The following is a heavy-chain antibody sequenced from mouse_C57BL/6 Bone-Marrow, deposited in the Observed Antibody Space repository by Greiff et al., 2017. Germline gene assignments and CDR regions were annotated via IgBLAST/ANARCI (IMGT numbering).Heavy chain of an antibody. CDR2: INPNNGGT. J-gene: IGHJ1*03. D-gene: IGHD1-1*01. V-gene: IGHV1-18*01. CDR3: ARDGTLYYGSSDWYFDV. CDR1: GYTFTDYN. Sequence: EVQLQQSGPELVKPGASVKIPCKAPGYTFTDYNMDWVKQSHGKSLEWIGDINPNNGGTIYNQKFKGKATLTVDKSSSTAYKELRSLTSEDTAVYYCARDGTLYYGSSDWYFDVWGTGTTVTVSS.